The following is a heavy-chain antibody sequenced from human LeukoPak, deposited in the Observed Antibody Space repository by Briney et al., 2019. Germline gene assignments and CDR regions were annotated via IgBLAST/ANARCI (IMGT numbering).Heavy chain of an antibody. CDR2: IYSGGST. CDR3: AKVTGGYCSSTSCPHFDY. V-gene: IGHV3-66*01. CDR1: GFTVSSNY. Sequence: GGSLRLSCAASGFTVSSNYMSWVRQAPGKGLEWVSVIYSGGSTYYADSVKGRFTISRDNSKNTLYLQMNSLRVEDTAVYYCAKVTGGYCSSTSCPHFDYWGQGTLVTVSS. J-gene: IGHJ4*02. D-gene: IGHD2-2*01.